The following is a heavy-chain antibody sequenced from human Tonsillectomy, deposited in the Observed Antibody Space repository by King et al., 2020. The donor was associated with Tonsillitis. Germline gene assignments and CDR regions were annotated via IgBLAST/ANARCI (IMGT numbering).Heavy chain of an antibody. J-gene: IGHJ5*02. V-gene: IGHV3-30*04. CDR1: GFSFSTYT. CDR2: ISNAGNTR. CDR3: ARSTTGDPSLFDP. Sequence: VQLVESGGGAVQPGRSLRLSCAASGFSFSTYTMHWVRQAPGKVLEWVAVISNAGNTRYYADSVRGRFTISRDNSNNRLHLQMNNLRGEDTAVYYCARSTTGDPSLFDPWGQGTLVTVTS. D-gene: IGHD1-1*01.